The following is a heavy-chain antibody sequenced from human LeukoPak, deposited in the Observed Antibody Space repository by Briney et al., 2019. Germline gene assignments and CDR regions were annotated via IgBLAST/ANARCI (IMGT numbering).Heavy chain of an antibody. Sequence: PGGSLRLSCAASGFTFSSYSMNWVRQAPGKGLEWVSYITSSSSTIQYADSAKGRFTVSRDNAKNSLYLQMNSLRAEDTAVYYCATCFYYDSLPGWFDPWGQGTLVTVSS. CDR1: GFTFSSYS. J-gene: IGHJ5*02. CDR2: ITSSSSTI. CDR3: ATCFYYDSLPGWFDP. V-gene: IGHV3-48*01. D-gene: IGHD3-22*01.